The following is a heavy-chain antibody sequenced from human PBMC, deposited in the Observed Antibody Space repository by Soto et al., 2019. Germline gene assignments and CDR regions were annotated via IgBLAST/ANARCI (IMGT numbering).Heavy chain of an antibody. D-gene: IGHD6-13*01. J-gene: IGHJ4*02. V-gene: IGHV4-4*02. CDR3: ARVGGIWSSSRNFDY. Sequence: VQLQESGPGLVEQSGTLSLPCAVSGGSISSSNWWSWVRQPPAKGVEWIGEIYHSGSTNYNPSLKSRVTISVDKSKNQFSLKLSSVTAADTAVYYCARVGGIWSSSRNFDYWGQGTLVTVSS. CDR2: IYHSGST. CDR1: GGSISSSNW.